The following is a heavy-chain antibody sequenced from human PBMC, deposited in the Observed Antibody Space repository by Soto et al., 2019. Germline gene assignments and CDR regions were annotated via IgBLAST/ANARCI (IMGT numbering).Heavy chain of an antibody. CDR1: GFSLSTGGVG. D-gene: IGHD2-15*01. CDR3: ARRNVEVVGGSTNTFDC. J-gene: IGHJ4*02. V-gene: IGHV2-5*02. CDR2: IYWDDDK. Sequence: QITLKESGPTLVKPTQTLTLTCTFSGFSLSTGGVGVGWIRQPPGKALEWLALIYWDDDKRYRTSLQNRLTINADTSYNQVVLSMSNMGPDDTATYYCARRNVEVVGGSTNTFDCWGQGALVTVSS.